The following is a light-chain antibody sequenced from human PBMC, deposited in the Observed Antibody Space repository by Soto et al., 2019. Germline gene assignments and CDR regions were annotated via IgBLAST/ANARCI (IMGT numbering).Light chain of an antibody. J-gene: IGLJ2*01. CDR2: EVN. CDR1: GSDVGTYTL. Sequence: QSALTQPASVSGSPGQSITLSCTGSGSDVGTYTLVSWYQQHPGKAPRLMIFEVNKRPSGVSNRFSGSKSGNTASLTISGLQAEDEADYYCCSYAGSDIYVVCGGGTKVTVL. V-gene: IGLV2-23*02. CDR3: CSYAGSDIYVV.